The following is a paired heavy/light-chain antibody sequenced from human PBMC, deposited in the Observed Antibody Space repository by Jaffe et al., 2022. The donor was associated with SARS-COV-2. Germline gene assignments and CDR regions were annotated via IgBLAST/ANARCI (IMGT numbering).Heavy chain of an antibody. V-gene: IGHV4-31*03. D-gene: IGHD3-16*02. CDR1: GGSISSGGYY. J-gene: IGHJ4*02. Sequence: QVQLQESGPGLVKPSQTLSLTCTVSGGSISSGGYYWSWIRQHPGKGLEWIGYIYYSASTYYNPSLKSRVTISVDTSKNQFSLRLSSVTAADTAVYYCARGVSDYDYVWGSYRKKFDYWGQGTLVTVSS. CDR3: ARGVSDYDYVWGSYRKKFDY. CDR2: IYYSAST.
Light chain of an antibody. Sequence: QSALTQPRSVSGSPGQSVTISCTGTSSDVGGYNYVSWYQQHPGKAPKLMISDVSKRPSGVPDRFSGSKSGNTASLTISGLQAEDEADYYCCSYAGSYTEVFGTGTKVTVL. CDR3: CSYAGSYTEV. V-gene: IGLV2-11*01. J-gene: IGLJ1*01. CDR1: SSDVGGYNY. CDR2: DVS.